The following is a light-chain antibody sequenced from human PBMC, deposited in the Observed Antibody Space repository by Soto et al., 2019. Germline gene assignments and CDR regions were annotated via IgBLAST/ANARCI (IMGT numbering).Light chain of an antibody. CDR1: QSVSSSY. CDR2: GAS. V-gene: IGKV3-20*01. Sequence: EIVLAQSPGTLSLSPGVRATVACRSSQSVSSSYLAWYRQKPGQAPRLLIYGASRRATGIPDRFSGSGSGTDFTLTISRLEPEDFAVYYCQQYGSSRTFGQGTKVDIK. J-gene: IGKJ1*01. CDR3: QQYGSSRT.